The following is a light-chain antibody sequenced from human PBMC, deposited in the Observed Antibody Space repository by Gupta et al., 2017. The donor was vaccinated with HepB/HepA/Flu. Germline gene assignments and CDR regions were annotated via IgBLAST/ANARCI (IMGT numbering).Light chain of an antibody. CDR1: SGSVSTSYY. Sequence: QNVVTQEPSFSVSPGGTVTLTCGLSSGSVSTSYYPSWYQQTPGQAPRTLIYSTNTRSSGVPDRFSSSILGNKAALTITGAQADDESDYYCVLYMGSGIWVFGGGTKLTVL. V-gene: IGLV8-61*01. J-gene: IGLJ3*02. CDR3: VLYMGSGIWV. CDR2: STN.